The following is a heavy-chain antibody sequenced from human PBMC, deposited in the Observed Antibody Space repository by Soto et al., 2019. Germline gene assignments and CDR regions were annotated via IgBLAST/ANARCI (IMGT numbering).Heavy chain of an antibody. CDR2: ISDNGSST. V-gene: IGHV3-74*01. Sequence: GGSLRLSCAASGFTFSSYAMSWVRQAPGKGLVWVSCISDNGSSTTHADSVKGRFTISRDNAKNTLNLQMNSLRAEDTAVYYCARGSGTAGAFDIWGQGTMVTVSS. D-gene: IGHD1-1*01. CDR3: ARGSGTAGAFDI. J-gene: IGHJ3*02. CDR1: GFTFSSYA.